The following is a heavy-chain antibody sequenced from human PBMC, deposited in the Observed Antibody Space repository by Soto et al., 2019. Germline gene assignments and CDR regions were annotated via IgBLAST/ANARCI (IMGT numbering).Heavy chain of an antibody. V-gene: IGHV3-33*01. Sequence: QVQLVESGGGVVQPGRSLRLSCAASGFFFSAYGMHWVRQAPGKGLECVAMIYYDGNNKYYADSVKGRFTISRDNSKNTLYLQMNSLRVEDTAVYYCARVGGTVTSDYWGQGTLVIVSS. D-gene: IGHD4-17*01. CDR2: IYYDGNNK. CDR1: GFFFSAYG. J-gene: IGHJ4*02. CDR3: ARVGGTVTSDY.